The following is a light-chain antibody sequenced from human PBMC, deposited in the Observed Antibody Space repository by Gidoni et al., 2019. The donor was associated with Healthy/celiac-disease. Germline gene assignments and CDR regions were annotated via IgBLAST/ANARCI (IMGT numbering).Light chain of an antibody. V-gene: IGKV3-20*01. CDR1: QSVSSSY. J-gene: IGKJ3*01. CDR3: QQYGSKPPGFT. CDR2: VAS. Sequence: EIVLTQSPGTLSVSPGERATLSCRASQSVSSSYLALYQQKPGQAPRRLIYVASSRATGIPDSFSGSGSGTDFTLTISRREPEDFAVYYCQQYGSKPPGFTFGHGTKVDIK.